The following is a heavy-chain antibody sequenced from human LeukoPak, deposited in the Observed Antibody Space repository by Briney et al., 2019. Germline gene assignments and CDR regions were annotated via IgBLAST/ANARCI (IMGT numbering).Heavy chain of an antibody. J-gene: IGHJ4*02. D-gene: IGHD5-24*01. CDR3: ARRDGYNHFDY. CDR2: INHSGST. Sequence: PSETLSLTCAVYGGSFSGYYWSWIRQPPGKGLEWIGEINHSGSTNYNPSLKSRVTISVDTSKNQFSLKLNSVTAADTAVYYCARRDGYNHFDYWGQGTLVTASS. CDR1: GGSFSGYY. V-gene: IGHV4-34*01.